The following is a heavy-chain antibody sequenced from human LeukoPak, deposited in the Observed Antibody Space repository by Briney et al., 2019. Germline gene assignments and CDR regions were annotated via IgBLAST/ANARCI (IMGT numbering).Heavy chain of an antibody. CDR1: GGSISSYY. CDR3: AREVADYGGYYYYHYMDV. V-gene: IGHV4-4*07. CDR2: IYTSGSN. D-gene: IGHD4-23*01. J-gene: IGHJ6*03. Sequence: SETLSLTCTVSGGSISSYYWSWIRQPAGKGLEWIGRIYTSGSNNYNPSLKSRVTMSVDTSKNQFFLKLSSVTAADTAMYYCAREVADYGGYYYYHYMDVWGKGTTVTISS.